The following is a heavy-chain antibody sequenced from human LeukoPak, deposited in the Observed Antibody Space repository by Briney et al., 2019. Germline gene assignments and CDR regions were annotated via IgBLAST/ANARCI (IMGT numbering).Heavy chain of an antibody. D-gene: IGHD5-12*01. CDR1: GFTVSNNY. V-gene: IGHV3-53*01. J-gene: IGHJ4*02. CDR2: IHSGGTT. Sequence: GGSLRLSCAASGFTVSNNYMSWVRQAPGKGLEWVSVIHSGGTTHYADSVQGRFTISRDNSKTTVYLHMNSLRAEDTAVYYCARDSDSGYGPFASWGQGTLVTVSS. CDR3: ARDSDSGYGPFAS.